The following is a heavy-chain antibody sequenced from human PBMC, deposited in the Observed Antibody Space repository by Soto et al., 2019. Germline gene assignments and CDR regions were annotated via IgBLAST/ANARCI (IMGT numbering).Heavy chain of an antibody. V-gene: IGHV3-48*02. D-gene: IGHD5-12*01. CDR2: ISSSSSTI. J-gene: IGHJ6*02. Sequence: GSLRLSCAASGFTFGSYSMNWVRQAPGKGLGWVSYISSSSSTIYYADSVKGRFTISRDNAKNSLYLQMNSLRDEDTAVYYCARDRSGYGSYYGMDVWGQGTTVTVSS. CDR1: GFTFGSYS. CDR3: ARDRSGYGSYYGMDV.